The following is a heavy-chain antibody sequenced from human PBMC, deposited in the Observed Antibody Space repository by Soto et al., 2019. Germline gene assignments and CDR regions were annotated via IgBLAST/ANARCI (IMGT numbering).Heavy chain of an antibody. CDR2: ICSRSQTI. CDR1: GFMFSGYS. J-gene: IGHJ4*02. D-gene: IGHD1-26*01. CDR3: AREDIMGTRSFDY. V-gene: IGHV3-48*02. Sequence: EVQLVESGGGLVQPGGSLRLSCGASGFMFSGYSMNWVRQAPGKGLEWLSYICSRSQTIYYADSVKGRFTISRDNDKNSLYLQMNSLRDGDTAVYFCAREDIMGTRSFDYWGQGALVTVSS.